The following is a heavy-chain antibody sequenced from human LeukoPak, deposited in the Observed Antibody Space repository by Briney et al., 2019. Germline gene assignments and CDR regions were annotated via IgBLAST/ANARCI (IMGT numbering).Heavy chain of an antibody. CDR2: IRDSGSST. J-gene: IGHJ4*02. Sequence: GGSLRLSCAASGFTFSSYAMSRVRQAPGKGLEWVSGIRDSGSSTYYVDSVKGRFTISRDNSKNTLYLQMNSLQAEDTAIYYCVKKLVGTTSGGPLDYWGQGTLVIVSS. D-gene: IGHD1-26*01. CDR1: GFTFSSYA. CDR3: VKKLVGTTSGGPLDY. V-gene: IGHV3-23*01.